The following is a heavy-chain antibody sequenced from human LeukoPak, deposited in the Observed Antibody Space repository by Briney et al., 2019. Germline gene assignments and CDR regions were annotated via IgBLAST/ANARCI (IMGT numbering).Heavy chain of an antibody. CDR2: INPSGGTT. CDR1: GYTLSDYY. J-gene: IGHJ5*02. V-gene: IGHV1-46*01. Sequence: ASVKVSCKASGYTLSDYYIYWVRQAPGQGLEWMGIINPSGGTTSYAQKFQGRLTMTRDTSTSTVYMELSSLRSEDTAVYYCAKDSAAPGTRGWFDPWGQGTLVTVSS. CDR3: AKDSAAPGTRGWFDP. D-gene: IGHD6-13*01.